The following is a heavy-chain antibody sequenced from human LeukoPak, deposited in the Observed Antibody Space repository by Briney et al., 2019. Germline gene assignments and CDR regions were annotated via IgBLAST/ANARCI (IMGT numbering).Heavy chain of an antibody. V-gene: IGHV3-21*01. CDR1: GFTFSSYS. CDR2: ISSSSSYI. CDR3: ARDLGGSGSPYGMDV. Sequence: PGGSLRLLCAASGFTFSSYSMNWVRQAPGKGLEWVSSISSSSSYIYYADSVKGRFTISRDNAKNSLYLQMNSLRAEDTAVYYCARDLGGSGSPYGMDVWGQGTTVTVSS. D-gene: IGHD3-10*01. J-gene: IGHJ6*02.